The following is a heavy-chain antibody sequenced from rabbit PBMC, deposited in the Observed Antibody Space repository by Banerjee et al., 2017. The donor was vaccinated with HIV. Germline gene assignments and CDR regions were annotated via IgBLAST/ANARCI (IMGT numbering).Heavy chain of an antibody. Sequence: QEQLEESGGGLVKPEGSLTLTCKASGFSFSSGYDMCWVRQAPGKGLEWIGYIYAGSSSNTYYASWVNGRFTISSNTNQNTVSLQLNSLTAADTATYFCARDAASTYYMGDYFVLWGPGTLVTVS. D-gene: IGHD1-1*01. J-gene: IGHJ4*01. V-gene: IGHV1S45*01. CDR3: ARDAASTYYMGDYFVL. CDR2: IYAGSSSNT. CDR1: GFSFSSGYD.